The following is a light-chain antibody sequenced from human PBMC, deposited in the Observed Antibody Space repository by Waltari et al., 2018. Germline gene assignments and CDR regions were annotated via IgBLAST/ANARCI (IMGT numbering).Light chain of an antibody. J-gene: IGLJ3*02. CDR3: QSYANSPEWV. CDR1: SSNIGADYD. V-gene: IGLV1-40*01. CDR2: APN. Sequence: QSVLTQPPSVSGAPGQSVTISCTGDSSNIGADYDVHWYQQLPGAAPKLLIVAPNSPPAGVPDRFASSRSDTSASLTITDLRPEDEADYYCQSYANSPEWVFGGGTKLTVL.